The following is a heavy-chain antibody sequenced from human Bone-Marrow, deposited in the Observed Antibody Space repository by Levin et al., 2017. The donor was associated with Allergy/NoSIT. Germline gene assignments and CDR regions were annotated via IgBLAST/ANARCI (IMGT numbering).Heavy chain of an antibody. D-gene: IGHD5-24*01. CDR3: ARVEMATSTYYFDY. V-gene: IGHV3-30*04. Sequence: GESLKISCAASGFTFSSYAMHWVRQAPGKGLEWVAVISYDGSNKYYADSVKGRFTISRDNSKNTLYLQMNSLRAEDTAVYYCARVEMATSTYYFDYWGQGTLVTVSS. CDR1: GFTFSSYA. CDR2: ISYDGSNK. J-gene: IGHJ4*02.